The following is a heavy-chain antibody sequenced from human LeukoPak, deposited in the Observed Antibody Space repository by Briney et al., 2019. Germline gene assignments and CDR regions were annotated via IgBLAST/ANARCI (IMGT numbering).Heavy chain of an antibody. CDR2: INHSGST. Sequence: PSETLSLTCAVYGGSFSGYYWSWIRQPPGKGLEWIGEINHSGSTNYNPSPKSRVTISVDTSKNQFSLKLSSVTAADTAVYYCARERISSSWPFSVPVGIDYWGQGTLVTVSS. D-gene: IGHD6-13*01. J-gene: IGHJ4*02. CDR1: GGSFSGYY. V-gene: IGHV4-34*01. CDR3: ARERISSSWPFSVPVGIDY.